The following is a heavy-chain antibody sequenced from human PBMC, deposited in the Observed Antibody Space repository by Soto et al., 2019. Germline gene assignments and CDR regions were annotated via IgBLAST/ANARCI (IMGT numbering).Heavy chain of an antibody. V-gene: IGHV1-46*01. CDR2: INPSGGST. J-gene: IGHJ5*02. Sequence: GASVKVSCKASGYTFTSYYMHWERQAPGQGLEWMGIINPSGGSTSYAQKFQGRVTMTRDTSTSTVYMELSSLRSEDTAVYYCARARGIAAHRGVANPNKNWFDPWGQGTLGTVPA. CDR1: GYTFTSYY. D-gene: IGHD6-25*01. CDR3: ARARGIAAHRGVANPNKNWFDP.